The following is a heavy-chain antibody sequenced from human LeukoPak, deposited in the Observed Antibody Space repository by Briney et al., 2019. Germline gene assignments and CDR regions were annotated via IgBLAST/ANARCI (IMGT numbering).Heavy chain of an antibody. CDR1: GFAFSSYA. J-gene: IGHJ6*02. V-gene: IGHV3-23*01. D-gene: IGHD2-2*02. Sequence: GGSLRLSCAASGFAFSSYAMSWVRQAPGKGLEWVSAISGSGGSTYYADSVKGRFTISRDNSKNTLCLQMNSLRDEDTAVYYCAKDGYCSSTSCHNLPMDVWGQGTTVTVSS. CDR2: ISGSGGST. CDR3: AKDGYCSSTSCHNLPMDV.